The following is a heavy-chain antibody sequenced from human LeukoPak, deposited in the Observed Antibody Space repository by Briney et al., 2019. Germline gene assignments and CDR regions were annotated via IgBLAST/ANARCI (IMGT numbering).Heavy chain of an antibody. CDR3: ARMWLLSYYTDC. Sequence: GGSLRLSCAASGSTFSSNGMTWVRQAPGKGLEWVSSISAGGASTYYADSVKGRFTISRDNSRDTLYLQMNSLRAEDTAVYYCARMWLLSYYTDCWGKGTTVTVST. V-gene: IGHV3-23*01. D-gene: IGHD3-22*01. J-gene: IGHJ6*04. CDR2: ISAGGAST. CDR1: GSTFSSNG.